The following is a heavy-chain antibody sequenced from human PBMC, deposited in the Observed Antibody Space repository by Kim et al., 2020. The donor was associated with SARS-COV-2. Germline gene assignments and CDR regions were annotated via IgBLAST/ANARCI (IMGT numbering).Heavy chain of an antibody. J-gene: IGHJ4*02. Sequence: DSVKGRFTISRDNSKNTLYLQMNSLRAEDTAVYYCAKDLLGATYYWGQGTLVTVSS. V-gene: IGHV3-30*02. CDR3: AKDLLGATYY. D-gene: IGHD1-26*01.